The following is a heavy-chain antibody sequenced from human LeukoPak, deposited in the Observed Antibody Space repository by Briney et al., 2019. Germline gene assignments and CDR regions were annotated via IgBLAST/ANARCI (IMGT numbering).Heavy chain of an antibody. Sequence: GGSLRLSCAASGFTLNSYLMSWVRRAPGRGLEWVANIKKDGSEESYLDSVKGRFTVSRDNAKNSLFLQMNSLRGEDTAVYYCARSNPNRNALDLWGQGTMVTISS. CDR2: IKKDGSEE. CDR3: ARSNPNRNALDL. CDR1: GFTLNSYL. V-gene: IGHV3-7*01. D-gene: IGHD1-14*01. J-gene: IGHJ3*01.